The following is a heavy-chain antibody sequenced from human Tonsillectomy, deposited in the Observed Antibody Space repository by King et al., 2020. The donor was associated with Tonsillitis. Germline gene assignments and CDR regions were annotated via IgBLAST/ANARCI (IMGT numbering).Heavy chain of an antibody. CDR2: IWYDGSKI. V-gene: IGHV3-33*08. CDR1: GFTFSSYG. J-gene: IGHJ6*03. CDR3: ARGGYYYYYMDV. Sequence: VQLVESGGGVVQPGRSLRLSCAASGFTFSSYGMHWVRQAPGKGLEWVAVIWYDGSKIYYADSVKGRFTISRDNSKNTLSLQMHSLRAEDTAVYYCARGGYYYYYMDVWGKGTTVTVSS.